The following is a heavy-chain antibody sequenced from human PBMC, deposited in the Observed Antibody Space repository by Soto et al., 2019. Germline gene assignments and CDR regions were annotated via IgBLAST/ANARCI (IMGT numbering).Heavy chain of an antibody. CDR3: ARTGDGHHAFLDY. D-gene: IGHD1-1*01. CDR2: INHGGNED. J-gene: IGHJ4*02. CDR1: GFSFSSYW. Sequence: VHLEESGGGVVQPGGSLRLSCAASGFSFSSYWLNWVRQAPGKGLEWVVNINHGGNEDNLLDSVKGRFTISRDNAKNTLFLQMNSLRVDETAVYYCARTGDGHHAFLDYWGQGALVSVSS. V-gene: IGHV3-7*01.